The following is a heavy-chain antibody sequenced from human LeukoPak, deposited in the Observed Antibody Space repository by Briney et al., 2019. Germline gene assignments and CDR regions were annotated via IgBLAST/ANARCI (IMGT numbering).Heavy chain of an antibody. Sequence: SETLSVTCTVSGGSISGSSYYWGWIRQPPGQGLEWIGSIYYSGSTYYNPSLKSRVTISVDTSMNQFSLKLNPVTSADSAVYYCARGTVGQFGVVIKGWFDPWGQGTLVTVSS. J-gene: IGHJ5*02. CDR1: GGSISGSSYY. CDR3: ARGTVGQFGVVIKGWFDP. V-gene: IGHV4-39*01. CDR2: IYYSGST. D-gene: IGHD3-3*01.